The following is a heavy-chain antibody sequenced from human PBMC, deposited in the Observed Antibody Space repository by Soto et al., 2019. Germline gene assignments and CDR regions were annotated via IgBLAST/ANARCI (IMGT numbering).Heavy chain of an antibody. CDR1: GFTFRSYA. V-gene: IGHV3-30-3*01. Sequence: GGSLRLSCAAAGFTFRSYAMHWVRQEPGKGLEWVAVISYGGNNKYYADSVKGRFTISRDNSKNTLYLQMNSLRAEDTAVYYYARDQDSSSWFYYYYGMDVWGQGTTVTVSS. J-gene: IGHJ6*02. CDR2: ISYGGNNK. D-gene: IGHD6-13*01. CDR3: ARDQDSSSWFYYYYGMDV.